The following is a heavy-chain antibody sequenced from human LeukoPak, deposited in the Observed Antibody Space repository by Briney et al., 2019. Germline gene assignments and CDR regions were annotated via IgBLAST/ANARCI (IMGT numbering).Heavy chain of an antibody. J-gene: IGHJ4*02. Sequence: HPGGSLRLSCAASGFTFSSYAMSWVRQAPGKGLEWVSAISGSGGSTYYADSVKGRFTISRDNSKNTLYLQMNSLRAEDTAVYYCAKDGRYYGSGSYDYWGQGTLVTVSS. V-gene: IGHV3-23*01. D-gene: IGHD3-10*01. CDR2: ISGSGGST. CDR1: GFTFSSYA. CDR3: AKDGRYYGSGSYDY.